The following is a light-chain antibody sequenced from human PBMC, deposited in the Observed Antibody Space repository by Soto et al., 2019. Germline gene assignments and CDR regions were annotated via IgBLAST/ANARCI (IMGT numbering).Light chain of an antibody. CDR3: QQYGSSPLT. Sequence: EIVLTQSPGTLSLSPGERATLSCRASQSLSNNYLAWYQQKPGQAPRLLIYDASSRATGIPDRFSGSGSGTDFTLSMSRLEPEDYAMYYCQQYGSSPLTFGGGTKVEI. J-gene: IGKJ4*01. V-gene: IGKV3-20*01. CDR1: QSLSNNY. CDR2: DAS.